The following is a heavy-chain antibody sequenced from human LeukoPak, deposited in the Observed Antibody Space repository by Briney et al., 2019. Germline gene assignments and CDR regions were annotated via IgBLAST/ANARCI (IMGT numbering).Heavy chain of an antibody. D-gene: IGHD1-26*01. CDR2: IYSGGST. Sequence: PGGSLRLSCAASGFTVSSNYMSWVRQAPGKGLEWVSVIYSGGSTYYADSVKGRLTISRDNSKNTLYLQMNSLRAEDTAVYYCARGESYYPSWYYYGMDVWGQGTTVTVSS. V-gene: IGHV3-66*01. CDR1: GFTVSSNY. CDR3: ARGESYYPSWYYYGMDV. J-gene: IGHJ6*02.